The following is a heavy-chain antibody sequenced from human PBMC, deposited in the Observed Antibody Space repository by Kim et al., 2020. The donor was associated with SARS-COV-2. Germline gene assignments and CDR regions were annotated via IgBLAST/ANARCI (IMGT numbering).Heavy chain of an antibody. CDR1: GFTVSSNY. CDR3: ARALVTMVRGVIISGKDY. J-gene: IGHJ4*02. Sequence: GGSLRLSCAASGFTVSSNYMSWVRQAPGKGLEWVSVIYSGGSTYYADSGKSRFTISGDNSKNTPYLHMNSLRAEDTAVYYCARALVTMVRGVIISGKDYWGQGTLVTVSS. V-gene: IGHV3-53*01. CDR2: IYSGGST. D-gene: IGHD3-10*01.